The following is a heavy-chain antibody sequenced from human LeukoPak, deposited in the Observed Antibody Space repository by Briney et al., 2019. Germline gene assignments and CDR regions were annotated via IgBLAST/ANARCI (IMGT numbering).Heavy chain of an antibody. CDR3: AKVASAVGGNWFDP. V-gene: IGHV3-9*01. D-gene: IGHD6-19*01. Sequence: GRSLRLSCAASGFTFDDYAMHWVRQAPGKGLEWVSGISWHSGTIDYADSVKGRLTISRDNAKNSLYLQMNSLRAEDTALYYCAKVASAVGGNWFDPWGQGTLVTVSS. J-gene: IGHJ5*02. CDR2: ISWHSGTI. CDR1: GFTFDDYA.